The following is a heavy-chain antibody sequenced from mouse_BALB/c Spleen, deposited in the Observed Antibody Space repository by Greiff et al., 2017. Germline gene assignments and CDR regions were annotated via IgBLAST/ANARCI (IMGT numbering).Heavy chain of an antibody. V-gene: IGHV5-17*02. CDR3: ASNYYGSSPFAY. D-gene: IGHD1-1*01. J-gene: IGHJ3*01. CDR1: GFTFSSFG. CDR2: ISSGSSTI. Sequence: EVQLQQSGGGLVQPGGSRKLSCAASGFTFSSFGMHWVRQAPEKGLEWVAYISSGSSTIYYADTVKGRFTISRDNPKNTLFLQMTSLRSEDTAMYYCASNYYGSSPFAYWGQGTLVTVSA.